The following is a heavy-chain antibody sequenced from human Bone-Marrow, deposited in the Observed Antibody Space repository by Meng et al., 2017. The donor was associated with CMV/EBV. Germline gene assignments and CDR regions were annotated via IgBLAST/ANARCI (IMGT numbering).Heavy chain of an antibody. Sequence: SVKVSCKASGDTFSNYAFCWVRQAPGQGPEWMGGIIPIFGTTKYVQKFQGRITITTDESTSTVYMELSSLTFEDTAVYYGARQGPHSSGWYAGTNYFDYWGQGTQVTVSS. D-gene: IGHD6-19*01. J-gene: IGHJ4*02. V-gene: IGHV1-69*05. CDR1: GDTFSNYA. CDR2: IIPIFGTT. CDR3: ARQGPHSSGWYAGTNYFDY.